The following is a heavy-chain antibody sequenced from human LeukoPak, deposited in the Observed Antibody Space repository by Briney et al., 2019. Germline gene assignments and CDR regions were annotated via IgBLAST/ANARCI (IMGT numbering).Heavy chain of an antibody. D-gene: IGHD5-18*01. J-gene: IGHJ4*02. CDR2: IKSKKFGETT. Sequence: SGGSLRLSCAASGFTFSSYEMNWVRQTPGKGLEWVGRIKSKKFGETTDYAAPVKGRFTISRDDSKNMLYLQMNSLKTEDTAVFYCTASDTPGVDYWGQGTLLTVSS. CDR3: TASDTPGVDY. CDR1: GFTFSSYE. V-gene: IGHV3-15*01.